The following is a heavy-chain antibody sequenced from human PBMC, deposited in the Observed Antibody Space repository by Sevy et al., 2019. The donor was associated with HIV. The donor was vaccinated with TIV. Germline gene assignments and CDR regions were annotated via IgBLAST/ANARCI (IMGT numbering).Heavy chain of an antibody. Sequence: GGSLRLSCAASGFTFSSYAMSWVRQAPGKGLEWVSAISGSGGSTYYADSVKGRFTISRDNSKNTLYLQMNSLRVEDTAVYYCAKGDYDFWSGYYINVRKTDYYYYGMDVWGQGTTVTVSS. CDR1: GFTFSSYA. D-gene: IGHD3-3*01. CDR2: ISGSGGST. CDR3: AKGDYDFWSGYYINVRKTDYYYYGMDV. J-gene: IGHJ6*02. V-gene: IGHV3-23*01.